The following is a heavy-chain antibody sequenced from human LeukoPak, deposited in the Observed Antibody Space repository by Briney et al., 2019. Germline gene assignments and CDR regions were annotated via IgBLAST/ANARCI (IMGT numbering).Heavy chain of an antibody. Sequence: SETLSLTCTVSGGSISSGGYYWSWIRQHPGEGLEWIGYIYYSGSTYYNPSLKSRVTISVDTSKNQFSLKLSSVTAADTAVYYCAREVYYGSGDYYYGMDVWGQGTTVTVSS. V-gene: IGHV4-31*03. J-gene: IGHJ6*02. CDR1: GGSISSGGYY. CDR3: AREVYYGSGDYYYGMDV. D-gene: IGHD3-10*01. CDR2: IYYSGST.